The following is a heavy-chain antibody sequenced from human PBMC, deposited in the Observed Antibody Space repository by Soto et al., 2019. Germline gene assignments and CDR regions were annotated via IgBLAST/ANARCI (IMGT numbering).Heavy chain of an antibody. CDR2: INPGGGST. J-gene: IGHJ4*02. CDR3: ARGYTSGWYMGY. V-gene: IGHV1-46*01. D-gene: IGHD6-19*01. Sequence: PVASVKVSCKASGYTFTSYYMHWVRQAPGQGLEWMGIINPGGGSTSYAQKFQGRVTMTRDTSTSTVYMEVSSLRSEDTAVYYCARGYTSGWYMGYWGQGTRVTVSS. CDR1: GYTFTSYY.